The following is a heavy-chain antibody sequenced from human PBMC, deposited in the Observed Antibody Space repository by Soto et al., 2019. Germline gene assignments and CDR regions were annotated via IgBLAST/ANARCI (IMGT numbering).Heavy chain of an antibody. CDR1: GYNFPSYG. CDR2: ISANYGDT. Sequence: QLLQSGPEVKKPGALVNISCKASGYNFPSYGINWVRQAHGQGFEWMGWISANYGDTKYAQKFQDRITMTKDTSTTTVYMELRSLTSDDTAVYFCARRSYSYGTFDYWGQGALVTVSS. D-gene: IGHD3-16*01. CDR3: ARRSYSYGTFDY. J-gene: IGHJ4*02. V-gene: IGHV1-18*01.